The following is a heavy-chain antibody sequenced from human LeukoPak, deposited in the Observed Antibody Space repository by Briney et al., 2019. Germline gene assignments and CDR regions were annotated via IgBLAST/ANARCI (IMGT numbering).Heavy chain of an antibody. Sequence: ASVNLSCNISGYTFTSNYMDWVRHAPGQGLELRGVIKPSDGSRTYAQKFEGRVTLTRDTSTTTVHMELSRLPSDDTAVYYCAREAGAFDYWGQGTLVTVSS. CDR3: AREAGAFDY. CDR1: GYTFTSNY. J-gene: IGHJ4*02. D-gene: IGHD1-26*01. CDR2: IKPSDGSR. V-gene: IGHV1-46*01.